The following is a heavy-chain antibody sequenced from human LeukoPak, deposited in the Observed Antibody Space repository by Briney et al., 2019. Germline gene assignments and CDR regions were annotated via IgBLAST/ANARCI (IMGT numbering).Heavy chain of an antibody. J-gene: IGHJ4*02. Sequence: GGSLRLSCASFGFTFSDHWMYWVRQAPGKGLVWVARINSDGTTTTYADSVKGRFTISRDNAKNTLLLQMNSLRVEDTAVYYCARDYYGSGDYWGQGTLVTVSS. D-gene: IGHD3-10*01. V-gene: IGHV3-74*01. CDR2: INSDGTTT. CDR3: ARDYYGSGDY. CDR1: GFTFSDHW.